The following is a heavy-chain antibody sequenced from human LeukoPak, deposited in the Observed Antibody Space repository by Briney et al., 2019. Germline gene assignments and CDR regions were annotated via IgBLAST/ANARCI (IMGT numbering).Heavy chain of an antibody. J-gene: IGHJ4*02. D-gene: IGHD6-13*01. Sequence: SETLSLTCAVYGDSFSAYYWSWIRQAPGKPLEWIGEIHHSGTTNYNPSLKSRVNILIDPSKKQFSLKLSSVSAADTAVYYCARSGTYQHSSSYDYWGQGTLVTVSS. CDR1: GDSFSAYY. V-gene: IGHV4-34*01. CDR3: ARSGTYQHSSSYDY. CDR2: IHHSGTT.